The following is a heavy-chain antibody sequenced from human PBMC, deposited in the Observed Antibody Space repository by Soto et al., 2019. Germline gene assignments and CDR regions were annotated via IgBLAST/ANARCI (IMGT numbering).Heavy chain of an antibody. CDR3: ARRGDGSGSLDY. V-gene: IGHV4-4*02. Sequence: PSETLSLTCAVSGGSISSSSWWSWVRLPPGKGLEWIGEIYHSGTTNYYPSLKSRVTISVDKSKNQFSLKLSSVTAADTAVHYCARRGDGSGSLDYWGQGTLVTVSS. CDR1: GGSISSSSW. J-gene: IGHJ4*02. D-gene: IGHD3-10*01. CDR2: IYHSGTT.